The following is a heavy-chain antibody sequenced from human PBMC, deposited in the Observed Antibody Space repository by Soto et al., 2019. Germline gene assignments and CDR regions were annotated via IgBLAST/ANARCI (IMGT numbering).Heavy chain of an antibody. Sequence: PGVSLSHSCAASGVPVSSNYMSWVRQAPGKGLEWVSVIYSGGSTYYADSVKGRFTISRDNSKNTLYLQMNSLRAEDTAVYYCARGSTPWNYFDYYYYYGMSGCGQGTTVTVS. V-gene: IGHV3-53*01. CDR1: GVPVSSNY. D-gene: IGHD1-7*01. CDR3: ARGSTPWNYFDYYYYYGMSG. J-gene: IGHJ6*02. CDR2: IYSGGST.